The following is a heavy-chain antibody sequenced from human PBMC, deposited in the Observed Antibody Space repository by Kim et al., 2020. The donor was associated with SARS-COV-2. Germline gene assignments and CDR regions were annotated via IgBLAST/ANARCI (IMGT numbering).Heavy chain of an antibody. CDR2: VNNNNNP. D-gene: IGHD5-12*01. Sequence: GGSLRLSCAASGFTFSRGAMSWVRQVPGKGLEWIASVNNNNNPYYADSVKGRFTVSRDITNDTLYLQMNSLRADDTALYYCAKDHPNSGWLTFDSWGQGSLVAGSS. J-gene: IGHJ4*02. CDR1: GFTFSRGA. CDR3: AKDHPNSGWLTFDS. V-gene: IGHV3-23*05.